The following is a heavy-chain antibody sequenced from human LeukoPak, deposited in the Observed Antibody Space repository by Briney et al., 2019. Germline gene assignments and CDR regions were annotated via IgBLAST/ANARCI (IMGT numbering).Heavy chain of an antibody. CDR1: GFTVSSNY. V-gene: IGHV3-66*01. CDR2: IYSGDNT. CDR3: ARDYYDILTANRQTKSSYFDY. Sequence: GGSLRLSCVASGFTVSSNYVSWVRQAPGKGLEWVSVIYSGDNTYYVDSVKGRFTIYRDSSKNTLYLQMNSLRAEDTAVYYCARDYYDILTANRQTKSSYFDYWGQGTLVTVSS. J-gene: IGHJ4*02. D-gene: IGHD3-9*01.